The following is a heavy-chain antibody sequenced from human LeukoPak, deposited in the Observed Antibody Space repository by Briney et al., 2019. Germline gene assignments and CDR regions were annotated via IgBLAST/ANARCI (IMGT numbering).Heavy chain of an antibody. CDR1: GFTFNTYT. J-gene: IGHJ4*02. CDR2: ISGSSGII. Sequence: GGSLRLSCAASGFTFNTYTMNWVRQAPGKGLEWVSYISGSSGIIDYADSVRGRFTISRDNAKNSLYLQMNSLRAEDTAVYYCARLGLRGASDYWGQGTLVTVSS. CDR3: ARLGLRGASDY. D-gene: IGHD3-16*01. V-gene: IGHV3-48*01.